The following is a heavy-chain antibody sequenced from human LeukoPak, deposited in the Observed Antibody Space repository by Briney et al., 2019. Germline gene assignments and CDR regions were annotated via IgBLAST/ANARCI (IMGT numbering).Heavy chain of an antibody. D-gene: IGHD2-15*01. CDR2: IYYSGST. CDR1: GGSISSSSYF. J-gene: IGHJ4*02. CDR3: ARNHCSGGSCYSDY. Sequence: SETLSLTCTVSGGSISSSSYFWGWIRQPPGKGLEWIGYIYYSGSTYYNPSLKGRVTISADTAKNQFSLQLSSVTAADTAVYYCARNHCSGGSCYSDYWGQGTRVTVSS. V-gene: IGHV4-39*01.